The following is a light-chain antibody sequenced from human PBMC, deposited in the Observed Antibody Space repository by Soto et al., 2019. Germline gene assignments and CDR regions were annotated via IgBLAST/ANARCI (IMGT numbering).Light chain of an antibody. V-gene: IGKV1-9*01. J-gene: IGKJ5*01. Sequence: DIHLTQSPSFLSASVGDRVTITCRPSQAVPNNMAWYQQKPGKAPKLLIYAASTWQSGVPSRFSGSGSGTDFTLTISRLEPEDFAVYYCQQYGSPPITFGQGTRLE. CDR3: QQYGSPPIT. CDR2: AAS. CDR1: QAVPNN.